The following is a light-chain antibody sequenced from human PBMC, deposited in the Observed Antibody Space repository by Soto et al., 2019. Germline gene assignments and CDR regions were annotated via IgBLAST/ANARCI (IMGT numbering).Light chain of an antibody. CDR1: QSVSSNY. CDR2: GSS. CDR3: QQYGKSPPYT. Sequence: EIVLTQSPGTLSLSPGERATLSCRASQSVSSNYLAWYQQKPGQAPRLLIYGSSSRATGIPDRFSGSGSGTDFTLTISRLEPEDFSLYFCQQYGKSPPYTFGQGTKVDIK. J-gene: IGKJ2*01. V-gene: IGKV3-20*01.